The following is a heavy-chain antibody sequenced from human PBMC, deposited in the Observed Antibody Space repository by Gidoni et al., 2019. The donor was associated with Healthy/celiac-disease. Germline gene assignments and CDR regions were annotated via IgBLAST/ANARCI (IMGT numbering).Heavy chain of an antibody. Sequence: QVQLVASGGGAVPPGRSLILSCAASGFTFSSSGMHWVRQATGKGLGWVAVIWYDGSNKYYADSVKGRFTISRDNSKNTLYLQMNSLRAEDTAVHYCARDQGSSSHPPLGYWGQGTLVTVSS. V-gene: IGHV3-33*01. CDR1: GFTFSSSG. CDR3: ARDQGSSSHPPLGY. CDR2: IWYDGSNK. D-gene: IGHD6-13*01. J-gene: IGHJ4*02.